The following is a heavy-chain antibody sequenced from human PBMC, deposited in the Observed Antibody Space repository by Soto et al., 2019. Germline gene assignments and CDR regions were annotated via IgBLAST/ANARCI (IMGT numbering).Heavy chain of an antibody. CDR1: GGTFSSYT. CDR2: IIPILGIA. Sequence: SVKVSCKASGGTFSSYTISWVRQAPGQGLEWMGRIIPILGIANYAQKFQGRVTITADKSTSTAYMELSSLRSEDTAVYYCARDQKEGQYYDFWSGYVPDVWGKGTTVTVSS. D-gene: IGHD3-3*01. J-gene: IGHJ6*04. V-gene: IGHV1-69*04. CDR3: ARDQKEGQYYDFWSGYVPDV.